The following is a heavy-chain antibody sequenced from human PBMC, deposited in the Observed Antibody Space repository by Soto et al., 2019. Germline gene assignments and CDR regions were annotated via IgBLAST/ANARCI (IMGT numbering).Heavy chain of an antibody. J-gene: IGHJ6*02. CDR1: GYTLTELS. CDR3: ATMSPITIPGGYYYGMDV. Sequence: ASVKVSCKVSGYTLTELSMHWVRQAPGKGLEWMGGFGPEDGETIYAQKFQGRVTMTEDTSTDTAYMELSSLRSEDTAVYYCATMSPITIPGGYYYGMDVWGQGTTVTVSS. CDR2: FGPEDGET. D-gene: IGHD3-3*01. V-gene: IGHV1-24*01.